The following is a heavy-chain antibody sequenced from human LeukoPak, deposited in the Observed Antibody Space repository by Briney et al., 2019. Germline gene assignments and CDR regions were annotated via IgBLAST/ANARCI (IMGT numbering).Heavy chain of an antibody. Sequence: GGSLRLSCAASGFTVSSNYMSWVRQAPGKGLEWVSVIYSGGSTYYADSVKGRFTISRHNSKNTLYLQMNSLRAEDTAVYYCASYGDYYPGYYFDYWGQGTLVTVSS. CDR2: IYSGGST. CDR1: GFTVSSNY. D-gene: IGHD4-17*01. CDR3: ASYGDYYPGYYFDY. V-gene: IGHV3-53*04. J-gene: IGHJ4*02.